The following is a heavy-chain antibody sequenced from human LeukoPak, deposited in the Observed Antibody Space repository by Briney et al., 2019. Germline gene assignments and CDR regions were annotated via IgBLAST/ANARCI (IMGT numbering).Heavy chain of an antibody. CDR2: INNDGSNT. J-gene: IGHJ4*02. CDR1: GFTFSSYW. CDR3: ARGGLRGATPDY. V-gene: IGHV3-74*01. Sequence: PGGSLRLSCAASGFTFSSYWMHWVRQAPGKGLVWVSRINNDGSNTIYADSVKGRFTISRDNAKNTLSLQMNSLRAEDTAVYYCARGGLRGATPDYWGQGTLVTVSS. D-gene: IGHD1-26*01.